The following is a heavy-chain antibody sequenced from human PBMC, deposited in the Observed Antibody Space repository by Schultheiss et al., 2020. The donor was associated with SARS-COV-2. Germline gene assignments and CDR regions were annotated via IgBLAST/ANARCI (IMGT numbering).Heavy chain of an antibody. J-gene: IGHJ4*02. CDR2: ISSGGSTK. D-gene: IGHD3-22*01. CDR3: ARDYDSSGYNFDY. V-gene: IGHV3-11*01. CDR1: GFTFSDYF. Sequence: GGSLRLSCAASGFTFSDYFMTWIRQAPGKGLELVSYISSGGSTKYYADSVKGRFTISRDNAKNSLFLQMNSLRAEDTAVYYCARDYDSSGYNFDYWGQGTLVTVSS.